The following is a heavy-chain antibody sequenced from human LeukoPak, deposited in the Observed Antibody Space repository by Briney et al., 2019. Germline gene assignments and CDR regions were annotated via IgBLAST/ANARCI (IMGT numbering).Heavy chain of an antibody. V-gene: IGHV4-39*07. CDR1: GGSISSSSYY. CDR2: IYYSGST. J-gene: IGHJ5*02. D-gene: IGHD3-3*01. CDR3: ARDYRPAYDFWSGYSFWFDP. Sequence: KPSETLSLTCTVSGGSISSSSYYWGWIRQPPGKGLEWIGSIYYSGSTYYNPSLKSRVTISVDTSKNQFSLKLSSVTAADTAVYYCARDYRPAYDFWSGYSFWFDPWGQGTLVTVSS.